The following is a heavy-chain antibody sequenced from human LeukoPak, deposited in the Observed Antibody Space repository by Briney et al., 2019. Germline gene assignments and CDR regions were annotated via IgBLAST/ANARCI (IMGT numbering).Heavy chain of an antibody. CDR3: ARHLYYDTSVPLDY. J-gene: IGHJ4*02. CDR1: GGSISSYY. V-gene: IGHV4-59*08. Sequence: SETLSLTCTVSGGSISSYYWSWIRQPPGKGLEWIGYIYYSGSTNYNPSLKSRVTISVDTSKNQFSLKLSSVSAADTAVYYCARHLYYDTSVPLDYWGQGTLVTVSS. CDR2: IYYSGST. D-gene: IGHD3-22*01.